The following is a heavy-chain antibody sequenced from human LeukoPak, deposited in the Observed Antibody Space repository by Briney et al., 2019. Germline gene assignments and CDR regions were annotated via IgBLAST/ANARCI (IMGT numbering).Heavy chain of an antibody. Sequence: ASVKVSCKASGYTFTDYYIHWVRQAPGQGLEWMGRISPSSGGTIYAQKFQGRFTMTTDTSIVTAYMDLSRLTSDDTAVYYRARVEGITATTGDWGQGTLVTVSS. J-gene: IGHJ4*02. V-gene: IGHV1-2*02. CDR1: GYTFTDYY. CDR2: ISPSSGGT. D-gene: IGHD1-7*01. CDR3: ARVEGITATTGD.